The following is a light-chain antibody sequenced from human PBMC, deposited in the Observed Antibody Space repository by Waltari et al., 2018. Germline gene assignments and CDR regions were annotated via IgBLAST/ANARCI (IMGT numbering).Light chain of an antibody. CDR2: DAS. Sequence: EIVLTQSLAILSFSPGERATLSCRASQSVGTYLAWYQQRPGQSPRLLIYDASYRVTGIPARFSGSGSETDFTLTISSLQPEDFAVYYCQQRRSWPLTFGEGTRVQI. CDR1: QSVGTY. CDR3: QQRRSWPLT. V-gene: IGKV3-11*01. J-gene: IGKJ4*01.